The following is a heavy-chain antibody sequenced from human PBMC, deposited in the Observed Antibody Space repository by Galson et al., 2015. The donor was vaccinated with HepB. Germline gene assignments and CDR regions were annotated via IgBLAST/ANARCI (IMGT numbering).Heavy chain of an antibody. CDR2: IIPILGIA. V-gene: IGHV1-69*02. CDR3: ARGRAAVAGSFFDY. Sequence: SVKVSCKASGGTFSSYTISWVRQAPGQGLEWMGRIIPILGIANYAQKLQGRVTITADKSTSTAYMELSSLRSEDTAVYYCARGRAAVAGSFFDYWGQGTLVTVSS. D-gene: IGHD6-19*01. J-gene: IGHJ4*02. CDR1: GGTFSSYT.